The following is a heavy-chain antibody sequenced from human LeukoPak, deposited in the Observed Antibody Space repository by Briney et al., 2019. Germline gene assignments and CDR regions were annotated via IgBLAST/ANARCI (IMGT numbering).Heavy chain of an antibody. CDR2: INHSGST. J-gene: IGHJ4*02. V-gene: IGHV4-34*01. D-gene: IGHD3-22*01. Sequence: PSETLSLTCAVYGGSFSGYYWSWIRQPPGKGLEWIGEINHSGSTNYNPSLKSRVTISVDTSKNQFSLKLSSVTAADTAVYYCARPHWDSSGYPPYYFDHWGQGTLVTVSS. CDR3: ARPHWDSSGYPPYYFDH. CDR1: GGSFSGYY.